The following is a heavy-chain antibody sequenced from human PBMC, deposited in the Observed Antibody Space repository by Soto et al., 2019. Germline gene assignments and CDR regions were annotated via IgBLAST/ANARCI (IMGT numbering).Heavy chain of an antibody. CDR3: ARELGYCSSTSCYTVGMDV. V-gene: IGHV4-31*03. Sequence: PSETLSLTCTVSGGSISSGGYYWSWIRQHPGKGLEWIGYIYYSGSTYYNPSLKSRVTISVDTSKNQFSLKLSSVTAADTAVYYCARELGYCSSTSCYTVGMDVWGQGTTVTAP. CDR2: IYYSGST. CDR1: GGSISSGGYY. D-gene: IGHD2-2*02. J-gene: IGHJ6*02.